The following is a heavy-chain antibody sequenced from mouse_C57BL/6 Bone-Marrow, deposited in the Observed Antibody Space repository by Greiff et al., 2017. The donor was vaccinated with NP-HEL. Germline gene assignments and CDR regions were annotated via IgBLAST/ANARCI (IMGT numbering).Heavy chain of an antibody. D-gene: IGHD1-1*01. V-gene: IGHV1-55*01. J-gene: IGHJ3*01. CDR2: IYPGSGST. CDR3: ARRDGRSRAWFAY. CDR1: GYTFTSYW. Sequence: QVQLQQPGAELVKPGASVKMSCKASGYTFTSYWITWVKQRPGQGLEWIGDIYPGSGSTNYNETFKSKATLTVDTSSSTAYMQLSSLTSEDAAVYYCARRDGRSRAWFAYWGQGTLVTVSA.